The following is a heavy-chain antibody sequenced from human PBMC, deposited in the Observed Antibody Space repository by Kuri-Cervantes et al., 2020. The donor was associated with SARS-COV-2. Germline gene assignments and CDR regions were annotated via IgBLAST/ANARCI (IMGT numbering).Heavy chain of an antibody. CDR1: GGSISSSSYC. V-gene: IGHV4-39*01. Sequence: GSLRLSCTVSGGSISSSSYCWGWIRQPPGKGLEWIGSIYYSGSTYYNPSLKSRVTISVDTSKNQFSLKLSSVTAADTAVYYCARRGAVAGTVPFFDYWGQGTLVTVSS. J-gene: IGHJ4*02. CDR3: ARRGAVAGTVPFFDY. D-gene: IGHD6-19*01. CDR2: IYYSGST.